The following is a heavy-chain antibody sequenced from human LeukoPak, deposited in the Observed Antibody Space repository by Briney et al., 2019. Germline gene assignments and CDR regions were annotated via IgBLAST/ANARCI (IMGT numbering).Heavy chain of an antibody. Sequence: PGGSLRLSCAASGFTFSSYGMHWVRQAPGKGLEWVAFIRYDGSNKYYADSVKGRFTISRDNSKNTLYLQMNSLRAEDTAVYYCAKDGYEQLGAPFDYWGQGTLVTVSS. D-gene: IGHD6-13*01. J-gene: IGHJ4*02. V-gene: IGHV3-30*02. CDR3: AKDGYEQLGAPFDY. CDR2: IRYDGSNK. CDR1: GFTFSSYG.